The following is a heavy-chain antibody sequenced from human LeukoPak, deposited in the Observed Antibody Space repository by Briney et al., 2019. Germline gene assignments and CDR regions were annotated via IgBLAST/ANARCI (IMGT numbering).Heavy chain of an antibody. CDR2: ISGSGGST. CDR1: GFTLSSYA. CDR3: AKGDQPLLYGGAFDY. V-gene: IGHV3-23*01. J-gene: IGHJ4*02. Sequence: GGSLRLSCAASGFTLSSYAMSWVRQAPGKGLEWVSAISGSGGSTYYADSVKGRFTISRDNSKNTLYLQMHSLRAEGTAVYYCAKGDQPLLYGGAFDYWGQGTLVTVSS. D-gene: IGHD2-2*02.